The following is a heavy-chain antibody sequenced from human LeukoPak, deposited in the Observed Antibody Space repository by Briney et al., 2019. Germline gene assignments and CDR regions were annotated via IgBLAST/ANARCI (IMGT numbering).Heavy chain of an antibody. CDR1: GGSISSYY. Sequence: KPSETLSLTCTVSGGSISSYYWSWIRQPAGKGLEWIGRIYTSGSTNYNPSLKSRVTMSVDTTKNQFSLKLSSVTAADTAVYYCAHYYYYGSGLNWFDPWGQGTLVTVSS. D-gene: IGHD3-10*01. CDR3: AHYYYYGSGLNWFDP. CDR2: IYTSGST. J-gene: IGHJ5*02. V-gene: IGHV4-4*07.